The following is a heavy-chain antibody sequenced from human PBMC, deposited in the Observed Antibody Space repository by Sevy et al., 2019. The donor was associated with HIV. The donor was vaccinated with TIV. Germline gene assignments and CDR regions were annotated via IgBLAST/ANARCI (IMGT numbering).Heavy chain of an antibody. V-gene: IGHV3-23*01. CDR3: AKAPPGHCSSGSCPPAYYYYGMDV. CDR1: GFSISTYA. J-gene: IGHJ6*02. CDR2: ISGRGGST. Sequence: GGSLRLSCAASGFSISTYAMNWVRQAPGKGLEWVSAISGRGGSTYYADSVEGRFTISRDNSKNTLYLQMNSLRAEDTAVYYCAKAPPGHCSSGSCPPAYYYYGMDVWGQWTTVTVSS. D-gene: IGHD2-15*01.